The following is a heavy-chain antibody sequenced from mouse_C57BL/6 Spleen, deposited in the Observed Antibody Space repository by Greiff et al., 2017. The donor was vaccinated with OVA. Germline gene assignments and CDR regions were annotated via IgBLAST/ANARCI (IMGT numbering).Heavy chain of an antibody. CDR2: IHPNSGST. D-gene: IGHD1-1*01. CDR1: GYTFTSYW. CDR3: ARSQGYGSSYDY. V-gene: IGHV1-64*01. Sequence: QVQLKESGAELVKPGASVKLSCKASGYTFTSYWMHWVKQRPGQGLEWIGMIHPNSGSTNYNEKFKSKATLTVDKSSSTAYMQLSSLTSEDSAVYYCARSQGYGSSYDYWGQGTTLTVSS. J-gene: IGHJ2*01.